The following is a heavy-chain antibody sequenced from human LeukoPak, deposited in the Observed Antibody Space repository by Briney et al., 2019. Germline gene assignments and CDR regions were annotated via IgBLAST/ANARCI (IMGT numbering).Heavy chain of an antibody. V-gene: IGHV3-74*03. Sequence: PGGSLRLSCAASGFTFNSHWMHWVRQAPGKGLVWVSRVNSDGRFTKYADSVKGRFTISRDNAKNTLYLQMNSLRAEDTAMYYCVRSDWFDNWGQGTLVTVSS. J-gene: IGHJ5*02. CDR2: VNSDGRFT. CDR3: VRSDWFDN. CDR1: GFTFNSHW.